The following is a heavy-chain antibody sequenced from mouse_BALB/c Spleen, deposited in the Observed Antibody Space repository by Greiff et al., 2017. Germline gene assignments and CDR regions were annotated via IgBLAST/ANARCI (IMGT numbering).Heavy chain of an antibody. CDR1: GFDFSRYW. CDR2: INPDSSTI. CDR3: ATIYDGYFYYFDD. Sequence: EVQLQESGGGLVQPGGSLKLSCAASGFDFSRYWMSWVRQAPGKGLEWIGEINPDSSTINYTPSLKDKFIISRDNAKNTLYLQMSKVRSEDTALYYCATIYDGYFYYFDDWGQGTTLTVSS. D-gene: IGHD2-3*01. V-gene: IGHV4-1*02. J-gene: IGHJ2*01.